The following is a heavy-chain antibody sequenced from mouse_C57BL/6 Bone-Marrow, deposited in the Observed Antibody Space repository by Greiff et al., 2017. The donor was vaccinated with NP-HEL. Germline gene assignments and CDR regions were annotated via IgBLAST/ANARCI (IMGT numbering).Heavy chain of an antibody. CDR1: GYTFTSYW. Sequence: QVQLQQSGAELVKPGASVKLSCKASGYTFTSYWMHWVKQRPGQGLEWIGMIHPNSGSTNYNEKFKSKATLTVDKSSSTAYMQLSSLTSEDSAVYYCARYGYSYAMDYWGQGTSVTVSS. D-gene: IGHD2-2*01. CDR3: ARYGYSYAMDY. V-gene: IGHV1-64*01. CDR2: IHPNSGST. J-gene: IGHJ4*01.